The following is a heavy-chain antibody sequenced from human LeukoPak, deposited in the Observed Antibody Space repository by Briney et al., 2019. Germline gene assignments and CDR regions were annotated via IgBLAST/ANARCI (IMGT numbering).Heavy chain of an antibody. CDR2: IYHSGST. J-gene: IGHJ4*02. CDR3: ARSIVIPPYYFDY. Sequence: SETLSLTCAVSGGSISSGGYSWSWIRQPPGKGLEWIGYIYHSGSTYYNPSLKSRVTISVDTSKNQFSLKLSSVTAADTAVYYCARSIVIPPYYFDYWGQGTLVTVSS. D-gene: IGHD1-26*01. V-gene: IGHV4-30-2*01. CDR1: GGSISSGGYS.